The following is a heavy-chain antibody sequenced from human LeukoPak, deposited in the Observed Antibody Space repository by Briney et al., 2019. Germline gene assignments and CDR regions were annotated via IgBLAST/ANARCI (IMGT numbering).Heavy chain of an antibody. CDR3: AKGDGYNSYFDY. Sequence: GGSLRLSCAASGFTFSSYGMHWVRQAPGKGLEWVAVISYDGSNKYYADSVKGRFTISRDNSKNTLYLQMNSLRAEDAAVYYCAKGDGYNSYFDYWGQGTLVTVSS. J-gene: IGHJ4*02. CDR2: ISYDGSNK. CDR1: GFTFSSYG. D-gene: IGHD5-24*01. V-gene: IGHV3-30*18.